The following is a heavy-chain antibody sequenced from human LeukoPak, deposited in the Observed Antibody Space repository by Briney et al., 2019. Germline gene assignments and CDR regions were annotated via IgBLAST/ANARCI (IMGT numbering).Heavy chain of an antibody. CDR2: INPNSGYT. CDR1: GYTFTGYY. V-gene: IGHV1-2*02. D-gene: IGHD3-16*01. J-gene: IGHJ4*02. CDR3: APSAGGGPYYFDY. Sequence: GASVTVSCKTSGYTFTGYYMHWVRQAPGQGLEWMGWINPNSGYTNYAQNFQGRVTMTRDTSISTAYMELSRLTSDDTAVYYCAPSAGGGPYYFDYWGQGTLVTVSS.